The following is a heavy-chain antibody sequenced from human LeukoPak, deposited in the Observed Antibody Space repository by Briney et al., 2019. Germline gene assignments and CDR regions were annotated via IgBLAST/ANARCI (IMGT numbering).Heavy chain of an antibody. CDR2: ISDSGTTI. CDR1: GFTFSSYW. V-gene: IGHV3-48*01. CDR3: VRDHHRRLYDSQARDTFDI. Sequence: GGSLRLSCAASGFTFSSYWMSWVRQAPGKGLEWVSYISDSGTTIYYGDSVKGRFTISRDNAKNSLYLQMNSLRAEDTAVYYCVRDHHRRLYDSQARDTFDIWGRGTMVTVSS. J-gene: IGHJ3*02. D-gene: IGHD5/OR15-5a*01.